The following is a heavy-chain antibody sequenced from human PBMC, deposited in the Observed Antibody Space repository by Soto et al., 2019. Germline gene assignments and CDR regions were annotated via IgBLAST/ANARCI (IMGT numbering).Heavy chain of an antibody. J-gene: IGHJ6*02. CDR1: GYTFTGYY. CDR2: INPNSGGT. D-gene: IGHD2-15*01. V-gene: IGHV1-2*02. Sequence: GASVKVSCKASGYTFTGYYMHWVRQAPGQGLEWMGWINPNSGGTNYARKFQGRVTMTRDTSISTAYMELSRLRSDDTAVYYCAREEDIVVVVAATRTYGMDVWGQGTTVTVSS. CDR3: AREEDIVVVVAATRTYGMDV.